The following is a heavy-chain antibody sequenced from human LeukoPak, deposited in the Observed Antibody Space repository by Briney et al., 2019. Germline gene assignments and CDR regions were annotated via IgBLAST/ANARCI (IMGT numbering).Heavy chain of an antibody. J-gene: IGHJ4*02. D-gene: IGHD2-15*01. Sequence: ASVKVSCKASGYTFTSYAMNWVRQAPGQGLEWMGWINTNTGNPTYAQGFTGRFVFSLDTSVSTAYLQINSLKPEDTAVYYCARAGYCSAAGCRLWAYWGQGTLVTVSS. V-gene: IGHV7-4-1*02. CDR3: ARAGYCSAAGCRLWAY. CDR1: GYTFTSYA. CDR2: INTNTGNP.